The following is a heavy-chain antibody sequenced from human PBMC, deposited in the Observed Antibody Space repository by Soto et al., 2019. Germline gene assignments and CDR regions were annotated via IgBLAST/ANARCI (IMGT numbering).Heavy chain of an antibody. Sequence: QVQLQESGPGLVKPSQTLSLTCTVSGGSISSGGYYWSWIRQHPGKGLEWIGYIYYSGSTYYNPSLQSRVSIAVDESKSYFYLKLSSVPATDTAVYYFAGIYSGSPAVTLQYWGEGTLVTVSS. V-gene: IGHV4-31*03. CDR2: IYYSGST. CDR1: GGSISSGGYY. CDR3: AGIYSGSPAVTLQY. J-gene: IGHJ4*02. D-gene: IGHD1-26*01.